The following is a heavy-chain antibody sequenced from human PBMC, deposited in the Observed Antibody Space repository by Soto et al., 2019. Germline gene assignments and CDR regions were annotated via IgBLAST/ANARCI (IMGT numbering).Heavy chain of an antibody. Sequence: QITLKESGPTLVKPTQTLTLTCTFSGFSLSTSGVGVGWIRQPPGEALEWLALIYWNDDKRYSPSLKSRLTITKDTSKNQVVLTMTNMDPVDTATYYCAHRSYYDFWSGYLSGAFDIWGQGTMVTVSS. V-gene: IGHV2-5*01. J-gene: IGHJ3*02. D-gene: IGHD3-3*01. CDR3: AHRSYYDFWSGYLSGAFDI. CDR1: GFSLSTSGVG. CDR2: IYWNDDK.